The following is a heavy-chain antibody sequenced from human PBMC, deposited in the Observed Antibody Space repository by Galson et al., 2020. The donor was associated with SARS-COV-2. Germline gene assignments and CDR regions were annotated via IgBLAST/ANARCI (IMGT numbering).Heavy chain of an antibody. V-gene: IGHV3-30*03. D-gene: IGHD1-26*01. CDR1: GFTFSSYG. CDR2: ISYDGSNK. Sequence: GESLKISCAASGFTFSSYGMHWVRQAPGKGLEWVAVISYDGSNKYYADSVKGRFTISRDNSKNTLYLQMNSLRAEDTAVYYCARVNSGSYWGYFDYWGQGTLVTVSS. CDR3: ARVNSGSYWGYFDY. J-gene: IGHJ4*02.